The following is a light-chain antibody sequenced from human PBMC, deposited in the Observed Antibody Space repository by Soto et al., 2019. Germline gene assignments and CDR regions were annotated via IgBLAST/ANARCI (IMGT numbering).Light chain of an antibody. Sequence: DIVMTQTPLSSPVILGQPASISFRSSQRLVHSDGNTYLSCLHQRPGQPARLLIYKVSKRFSGVPDRFSGSGAGTDFTLKSRRVEAEDVGVYDCTQVTQFLTFGGGTKVDIK. V-gene: IGKV2-24*01. CDR2: KVS. CDR3: TQVTQFLT. CDR1: QRLVHSDGNTY. J-gene: IGKJ4*01.